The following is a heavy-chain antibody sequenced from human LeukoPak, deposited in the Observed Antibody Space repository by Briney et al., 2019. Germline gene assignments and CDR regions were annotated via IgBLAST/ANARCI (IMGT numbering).Heavy chain of an antibody. CDR1: GFTFSSYA. J-gene: IGHJ4*02. CDR3: TKGSDFGSGSFSNYYFGY. V-gene: IGHV3-23*01. CDR2: ISGSGGTT. Sequence: GGSLRLSCAASGFTFSSYAMGWVRQAPGKGLEWVSSISGSGGTTYYADSVKGRFTISRDNSKNTLYLQMNSLRAEDTAVYYCTKGSDFGSGSFSNYYFGYWGQGTLVTVSS. D-gene: IGHD3-10*01.